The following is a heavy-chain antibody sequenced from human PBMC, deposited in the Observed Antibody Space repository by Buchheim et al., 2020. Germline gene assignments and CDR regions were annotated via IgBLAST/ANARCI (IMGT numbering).Heavy chain of an antibody. Sequence: QVQLQQWGAGLLKPSETLSLTCAVYGGSFSGYYWSWIRQPPGKGLEWIGEINHSGSTTYNPSLKSRVTISVDTSKNQFSLKLSSVTAADTAVYYCAREYYYGSGSPYYFDYWGQGTL. D-gene: IGHD3-10*01. CDR1: GGSFSGYY. CDR2: INHSGST. CDR3: AREYYYGSGSPYYFDY. V-gene: IGHV4-34*01. J-gene: IGHJ4*02.